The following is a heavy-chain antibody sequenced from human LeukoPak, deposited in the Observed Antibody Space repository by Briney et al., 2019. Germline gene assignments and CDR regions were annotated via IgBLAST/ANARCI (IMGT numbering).Heavy chain of an antibody. CDR2: IFHGETT. Sequence: SETLSLTCAVSDYSVTSAYYWGWIRQFPGKGLEWIGSIFHGETTYYNPSLESRVTISVDPSKNQFSLRLTSVTAADTAVYYCARDGNSWYWDDYWGQGTLVTVYS. J-gene: IGHJ4*02. D-gene: IGHD6-13*01. V-gene: IGHV4-38-2*02. CDR3: ARDGNSWYWDDY. CDR1: DYSVTSAYY.